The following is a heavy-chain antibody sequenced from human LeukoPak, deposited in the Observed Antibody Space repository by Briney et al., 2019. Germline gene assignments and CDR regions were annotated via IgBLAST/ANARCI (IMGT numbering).Heavy chain of an antibody. Sequence: GASVKVSCKASGYTFTGYYMHWVRQAPGQGLEWMGWINPNSGGTNYAQKFQGRVTMTRDTSISTAYMELSRLRSEDTAVYYCAQIDVVVPAASSNYWGQGTLVTVSS. J-gene: IGHJ4*02. CDR2: INPNSGGT. D-gene: IGHD2-2*01. V-gene: IGHV1-2*02. CDR1: GYTFTGYY. CDR3: AQIDVVVPAASSNY.